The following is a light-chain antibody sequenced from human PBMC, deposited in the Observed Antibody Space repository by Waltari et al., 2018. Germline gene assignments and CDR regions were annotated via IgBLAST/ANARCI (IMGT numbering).Light chain of an antibody. Sequence: TQDPAVSVAVGQTVRITCQGASLRSEHESWYQQRPGQAPKLLIYDQNNRPSGVPGRFSGSSSDNTASLTITGAQAEDEAYYYCHSRDASGVGGAFGGGTKLTVL. CDR1: SLRSEH. V-gene: IGLV3-19*01. CDR3: HSRDASGVGGA. CDR2: DQN. J-gene: IGLJ2*01.